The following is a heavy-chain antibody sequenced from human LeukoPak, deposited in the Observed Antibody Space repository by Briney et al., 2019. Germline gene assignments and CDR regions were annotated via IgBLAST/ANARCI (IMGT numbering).Heavy chain of an antibody. Sequence: GGSLRLSCAASGFTVSSNYMSWVRQAPGKGLEWVSSISSSSSYIYYADSVKGRFTISRDNAKNSLYLQMNSLRAEDTAVYYCARDGTGSDAFDIWDQGTMVTVSS. CDR2: ISSSSSYI. CDR3: ARDGTGSDAFDI. CDR1: GFTVSSNY. D-gene: IGHD1-1*01. V-gene: IGHV3-21*01. J-gene: IGHJ3*02.